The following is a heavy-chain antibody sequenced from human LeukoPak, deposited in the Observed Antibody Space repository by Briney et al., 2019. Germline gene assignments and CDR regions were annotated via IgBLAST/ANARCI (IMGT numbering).Heavy chain of an antibody. CDR1: GFTFGDYA. CDR3: AKSLYGGCDY. D-gene: IGHD3-16*02. Sequence: GGSLRLSCTASGFTFGDYALSWFRQAPGKGLEWVSGVNGNGGSTSYADSVKGRFTIFRDNSKNTVYLQMNSLRVEDTAVYYCAKSLYGGCDYWGQGTVVTVSS. CDR2: VNGNGGST. V-gene: IGHV3-23*01. J-gene: IGHJ4*02.